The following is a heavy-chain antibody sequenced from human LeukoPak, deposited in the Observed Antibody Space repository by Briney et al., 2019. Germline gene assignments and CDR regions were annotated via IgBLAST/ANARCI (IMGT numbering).Heavy chain of an antibody. V-gene: IGHV3-30*18. CDR1: GLSFSSYP. D-gene: IGHD3-3*01. Sequence: PGGSLRLSCAASGLSFSSYPMHWVRQAPGKGLEWVAVISYDGSIKYYADSVKGRFTISRDNSKNTLFLQMSSLGAEDTAVFYCAKRVGDFWSGYYDYWGRGTLVTVSS. J-gene: IGHJ4*02. CDR2: ISYDGSIK. CDR3: AKRVGDFWSGYYDY.